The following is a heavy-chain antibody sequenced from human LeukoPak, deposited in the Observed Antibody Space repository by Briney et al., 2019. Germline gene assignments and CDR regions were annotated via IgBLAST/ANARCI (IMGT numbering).Heavy chain of an antibody. CDR1: GYTFTGYY. CDR2: INPNSGGT. V-gene: IGHV1-2*02. CDR3: ARMVLGQQLADDAFDI. D-gene: IGHD6-13*01. J-gene: IGHJ3*02. Sequence: ASVKVSCKASGYTFTGYYMHWVRQAPGQGLEWMGWINPNSGGTNYAQKFQGRVTMTRDTSISTAYMELSRLRSDDTAVYYCARMVLGQQLADDAFDIWGQGTMVTVSS.